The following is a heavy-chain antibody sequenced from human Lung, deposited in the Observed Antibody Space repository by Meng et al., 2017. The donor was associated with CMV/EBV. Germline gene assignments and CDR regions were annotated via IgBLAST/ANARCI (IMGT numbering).Heavy chain of an antibody. CDR2: ISISRAYM. D-gene: IGHD3-16*01. CDR1: GFTFSGYS. Sequence: GGSLRLXXAVSGFTFSGYSMHWVRQAPGKGLEWVSSISISRAYMLYADSVKGRFTISRDNAKNSLYLQINSLRAEDTAVYYCARGYTGGELAAAFDIWGPGXMVTVSS. V-gene: IGHV3-21*01. J-gene: IGHJ3*02. CDR3: ARGYTGGELAAAFDI.